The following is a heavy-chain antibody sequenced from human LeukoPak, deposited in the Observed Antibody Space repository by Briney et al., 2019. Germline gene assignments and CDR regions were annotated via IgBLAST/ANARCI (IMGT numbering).Heavy chain of an antibody. CDR1: GGTFSSYA. CDR3: AIVGATSGWYFDL. Sequence: ASVRVSCKASGGTFSSYAISWVRQAPGQGLEWMGGIIPIFGAANYAQEFQGRVTITADESTSTAYKELSSLRSEDTAVYYCAIVGATSGWYFDLWGRGTLVTVSS. J-gene: IGHJ2*01. D-gene: IGHD1-26*01. V-gene: IGHV1-69*13. CDR2: IIPIFGAA.